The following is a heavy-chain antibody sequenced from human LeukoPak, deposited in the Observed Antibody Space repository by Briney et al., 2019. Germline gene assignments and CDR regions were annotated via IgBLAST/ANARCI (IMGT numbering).Heavy chain of an antibody. CDR2: IYYSGST. J-gene: IGHJ4*02. D-gene: IGHD3-10*01. V-gene: IGHV4-38-2*02. CDR1: GYSINRDYH. Sequence: SETLSLTCIVSGYSINRDYHWAWIRQPPGKGLEWIGYIYYSGSTNYNPSLKSRVTISVDTSKNQFSLKLSSVTAADTAVYYCARYGSGSFDYWGQGTLVTVSS. CDR3: ARYGSGSFDY.